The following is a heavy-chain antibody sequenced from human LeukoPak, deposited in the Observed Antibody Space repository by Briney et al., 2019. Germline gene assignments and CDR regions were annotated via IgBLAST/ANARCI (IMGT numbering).Heavy chain of an antibody. V-gene: IGHV3-9*01. Sequence: PGGSLRPSCAASGFTFDDYAMHWVRQAPGKGLEWVSGISWNSGSIGYADSVKGRFTISRDNAKNSLYLQMNSLRAEDTALYYCAKTLYSSGWYSPLDYWGQGTLVTVSS. CDR1: GFTFDDYA. CDR3: AKTLYSSGWYSPLDY. CDR2: ISWNSGSI. J-gene: IGHJ4*02. D-gene: IGHD6-19*01.